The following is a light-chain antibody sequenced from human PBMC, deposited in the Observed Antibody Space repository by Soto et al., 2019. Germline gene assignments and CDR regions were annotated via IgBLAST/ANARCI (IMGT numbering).Light chain of an antibody. CDR3: QQRINWPPTYT. CDR1: QSLNSH. CDR2: DGY. J-gene: IGKJ2*01. Sequence: DIMLTQSPATLSLSPGERATLSCRASQSLNSHFAWYQQKPGQAPRLLIYDGYKRATGIPARFSVIESGTDFTLTISSLEPEDFAVYYCQQRINWPPTYTFGQGTKLEIK. V-gene: IGKV3-11*01.